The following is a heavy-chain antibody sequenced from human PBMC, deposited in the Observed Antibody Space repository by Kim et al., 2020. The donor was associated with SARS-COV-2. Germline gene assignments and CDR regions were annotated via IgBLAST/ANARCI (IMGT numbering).Heavy chain of an antibody. CDR3: ARDREAAVFSGGMDV. J-gene: IGHJ6*02. V-gene: IGHV1-3*01. Sequence: ASVKVSCKASGYTFTSYAMHWVRQAPGQRLEWMGWINAGNGNTKYSQKFQGRVTITRDTSASTAYMELSSLRSEDTAVYYCARDREAAVFSGGMDVWGQGTTVTVSS. CDR2: INAGNGNT. CDR1: GYTFTSYA. D-gene: IGHD6-13*01.